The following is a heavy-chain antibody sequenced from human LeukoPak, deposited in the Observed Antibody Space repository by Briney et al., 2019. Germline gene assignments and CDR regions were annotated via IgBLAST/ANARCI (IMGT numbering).Heavy chain of an antibody. D-gene: IGHD3-10*01. Sequence: ASVKVSCKASGYAFTSYDLNWVRQATGQGLEWMGWMNPNSGNTGYAQKFQGRVTMTRDTSTTTAYMELSSLRSEDTAVYYCARGRSSGSYYNVPFDPWGQGTLVTVSS. CDR3: ARGRSSGSYYNVPFDP. V-gene: IGHV1-8*01. J-gene: IGHJ5*02. CDR2: MNPNSGNT. CDR1: GYAFTSYD.